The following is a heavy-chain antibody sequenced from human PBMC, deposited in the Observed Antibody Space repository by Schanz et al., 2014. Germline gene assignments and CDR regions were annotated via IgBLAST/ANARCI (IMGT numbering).Heavy chain of an antibody. J-gene: IGHJ2*01. V-gene: IGHV3-23*05. Sequence: EVQLLESGGGLVQPGGSLRLSCSASTFTFDHYAMTWVRQAPGKGLEWVAAVSSRSDEIKYADSVRGRFTISRDNSRSTMYRQMNSLRAEDTAVYFCAKDLGVDCGDGCFNWYFDLWGRGTLVTVS. D-gene: IGHD2-21*02. CDR1: TFTFDHYA. CDR3: AKDLGVDCGDGCFNWYFDL. CDR2: VSSRSDEI.